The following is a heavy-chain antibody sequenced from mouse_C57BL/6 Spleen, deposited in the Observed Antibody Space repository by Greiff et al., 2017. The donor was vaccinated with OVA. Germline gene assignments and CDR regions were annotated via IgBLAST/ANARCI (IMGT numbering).Heavy chain of an antibody. Sequence: QVQLKESGAELVRPGTSVKVSCKASGYAFTNYLIEWVKQRPGQGLEWIGVINPGSGGTNYNEKFKGKATLTADKSSSTAYMQLSSLTSEDSAVYICARGYMDDMDYWGQGTSVTVFS. CDR2: INPGSGGT. V-gene: IGHV1-54*01. D-gene: IGHD1-1*02. CDR1: GYAFTNYL. CDR3: ARGYMDDMDY. J-gene: IGHJ4*01.